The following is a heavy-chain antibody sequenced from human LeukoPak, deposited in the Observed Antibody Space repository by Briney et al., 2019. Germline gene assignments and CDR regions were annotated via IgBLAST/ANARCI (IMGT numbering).Heavy chain of an antibody. Sequence: PGGSLRLSRAASGFTFSSYSMNWVRQAPGKGLEWVSYISSSSSTIYYADSVKGRFTISRDNAKNSLYLQMNSLRAEDTAVYYCARDYGSGSFGTFDYWGQGTLVTVSS. J-gene: IGHJ4*02. CDR1: GFTFSSYS. CDR2: ISSSSSTI. V-gene: IGHV3-48*01. D-gene: IGHD3-10*01. CDR3: ARDYGSGSFGTFDY.